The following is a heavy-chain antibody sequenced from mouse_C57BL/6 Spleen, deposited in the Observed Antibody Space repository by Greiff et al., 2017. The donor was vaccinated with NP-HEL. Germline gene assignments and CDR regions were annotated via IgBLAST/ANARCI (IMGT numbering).Heavy chain of an antibody. J-gene: IGHJ4*01. V-gene: IGHV1-59*01. CDR3: AKGDAGYYYAMDY. CDR1: GYTFTSYW. CDR2: IDPSDSYT. Sequence: QVQLQQPGAELVRPGTSVKLSCKASGYTFTSYWMHWVKQRPGQGLEWIGVIDPSDSYTNYNQKFKGKATLTVDTSSSTAYMQLSSLTSEDSAVYYCAKGDAGYYYAMDYWGQGTSVTVSS. D-gene: IGHD3-3*01.